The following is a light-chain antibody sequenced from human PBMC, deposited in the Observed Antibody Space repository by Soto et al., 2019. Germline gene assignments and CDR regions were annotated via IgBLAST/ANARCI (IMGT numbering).Light chain of an antibody. CDR3: KSYTSGSTWV. V-gene: IGLV2-14*01. CDR1: SSDVGGYNY. Sequence: QSVLTQPASVSGSPGQSITISCTGTSSDVGGYNYVCWFQQHPGKAPKLMIYDVSNRPSGVSNRFSGSKSGNTASLTISGLLAEDEADYYCKSYTSGSTWVFGGESKLTVL. J-gene: IGLJ3*02. CDR2: DVS.